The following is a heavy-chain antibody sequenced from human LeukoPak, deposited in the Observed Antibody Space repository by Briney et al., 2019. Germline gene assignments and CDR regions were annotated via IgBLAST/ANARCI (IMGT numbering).Heavy chain of an antibody. CDR2: INPNSGGT. V-gene: IGHV1-2*02. D-gene: IGHD3-16*01. CDR3: ARDNDSRDPPHFDY. J-gene: IGHJ4*02. Sequence: ASVTVSFKASGYTFTVYYMHWVRQAPGQGLGWMGWINPNSGGTNYAQKFQGRVTMTRDTSISTAYMELSRLRSDDTAVYYCARDNDSRDPPHFDYWGQGTLVTVSS. CDR1: GYTFTVYY.